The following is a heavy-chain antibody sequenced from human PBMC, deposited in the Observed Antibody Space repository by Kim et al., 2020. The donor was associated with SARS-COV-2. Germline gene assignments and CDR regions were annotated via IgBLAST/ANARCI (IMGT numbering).Heavy chain of an antibody. V-gene: IGHV1-8*01. J-gene: IGHJ4*01. D-gene: IGHD6-19*01. CDR3: ARGVRRQWLVRASSYYFDY. CDR1: GYTFTSYD. CDR2: MNPNSGNT. Sequence: ASVKVSCKASGYTFTSYDINWVRQATGQGLEWMGWMNPNSGNTGYAQKFQGRVTMTRNTSISTAYMELSSLRSEDTAVYYCARGVRRQWLVRASSYYFDYLVQGTLVTVSS.